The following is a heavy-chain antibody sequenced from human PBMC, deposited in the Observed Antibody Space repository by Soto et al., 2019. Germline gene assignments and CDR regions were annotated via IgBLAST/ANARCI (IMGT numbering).Heavy chain of an antibody. D-gene: IGHD1-26*01. Sequence: QVQLVQSGAEVKQPGASVKVSCKASGYAFTSYEITWVRQATGQGLEWMGWMNPTSGNTGYAQKFQGRVTMARDTSLSTAYMELSSLISEDTALYYCARGHSDPSFPLDYWGQGTLVTVSS. V-gene: IGHV1-8*01. CDR2: MNPTSGNT. CDR3: ARGHSDPSFPLDY. CDR1: GYAFTSYE. J-gene: IGHJ4*02.